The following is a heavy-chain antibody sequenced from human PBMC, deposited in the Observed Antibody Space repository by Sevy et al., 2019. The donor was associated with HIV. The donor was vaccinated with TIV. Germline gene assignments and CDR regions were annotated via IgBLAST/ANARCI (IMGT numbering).Heavy chain of an antibody. V-gene: IGHV4-59*01. CDR2: IYYSGST. CDR1: GGSISSYY. CDR3: ARGYCGSGSYYYYYGMDV. D-gene: IGHD3-10*01. J-gene: IGHJ6*02. Sequence: SETLSLTCTVSGGSISSYYWSWIRQPPGKGLEWIGYIYYSGSTNYNPSLKSRVTISVDTSKNQFSLKLSSVTAADTAVYYCARGYCGSGSYYYYYGMDVWGQGTTVTVSS.